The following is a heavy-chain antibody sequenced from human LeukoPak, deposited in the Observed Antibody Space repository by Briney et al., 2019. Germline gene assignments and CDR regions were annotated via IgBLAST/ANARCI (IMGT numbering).Heavy chain of an antibody. CDR3: ARNLYGGNLNYFDY. CDR1: GGSISSYY. J-gene: IGHJ4*02. V-gene: IGHV4-59*01. CDR2: IYYSGST. D-gene: IGHD4-23*01. Sequence: SETLSLTCTVSGGSISSYYWSWIRQPPGKGLEWIGYIYYSGSTNYNPSLKSRVTVSVDTSKNQFSLKLSSVTAADTAVYYCARNLYGGNLNYFDYWGQGTLVTVSS.